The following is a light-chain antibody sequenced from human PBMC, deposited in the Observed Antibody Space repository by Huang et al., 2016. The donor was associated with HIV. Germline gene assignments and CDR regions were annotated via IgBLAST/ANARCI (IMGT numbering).Light chain of an antibody. CDR1: RSVVSSY. V-gene: IGKV3-20*01. Sequence: DIVLTQSPGTLSLSPGERATLSCRASRSVVSSYLAWYQQNPGQAPRLVIYGTSIRAADIPDRFSGSGSGTDFTLTISRLEPEDFAVYYCQQYGSSPITFGQGTRLEIK. CDR3: QQYGSSPIT. J-gene: IGKJ5*01. CDR2: GTS.